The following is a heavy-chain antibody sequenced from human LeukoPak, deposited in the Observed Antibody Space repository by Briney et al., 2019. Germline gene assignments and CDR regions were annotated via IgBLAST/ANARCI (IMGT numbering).Heavy chain of an antibody. D-gene: IGHD3-10*01. CDR1: GGSISSGGYS. V-gene: IGHV4-30-2*01. CDR2: INHSGST. CDR3: ARTFYYGSVQAFDI. Sequence: SETLSLTCAVSGGSISSGGYSWSWIRQPPGKGLEWIGYINHSGSTYYNPSLKSRVTISVDRSKNQFSLKLSSVTAADTAVYYCARTFYYGSVQAFDIWGQGTMVTVSS. J-gene: IGHJ3*02.